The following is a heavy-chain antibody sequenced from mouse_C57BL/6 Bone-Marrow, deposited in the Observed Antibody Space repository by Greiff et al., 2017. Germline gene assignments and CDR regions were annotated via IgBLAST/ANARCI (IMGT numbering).Heavy chain of an antibody. D-gene: IGHD2-4*01. V-gene: IGHV5-12*01. Sequence: EAQGVESGGGLVQPGGSLKLSCAASGFTFSDYYMYWVRQTPEKRLEWVAYISNGGGSTYYPDTVKGRFTISRDNAKNTLYLQMSRLKSEDTAMYYCARHAGLRRGMDYWGQGTSVTVSS. J-gene: IGHJ4*01. CDR3: ARHAGLRRGMDY. CDR2: ISNGGGST. CDR1: GFTFSDYY.